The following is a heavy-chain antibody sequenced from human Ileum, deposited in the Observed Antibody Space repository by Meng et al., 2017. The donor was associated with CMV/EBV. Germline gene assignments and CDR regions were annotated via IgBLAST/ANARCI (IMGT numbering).Heavy chain of an antibody. CDR2: ISYNGNNQ. CDR3: ARERTVYYSEC. CDR1: GFIFSHYA. V-gene: IGHV3-30-3*01. D-gene: IGHD3/OR15-3a*01. J-gene: IGHJ4*02. Sequence: GESLKISCETSGFIFSHYAMHWVRQAPGKGLEWVAIISYNGNNQYYANFVKGRFIISRDSSRSTLFLQMGSLGGDDPGIYYCARERTVYYSECWGQGTSVTVSS.